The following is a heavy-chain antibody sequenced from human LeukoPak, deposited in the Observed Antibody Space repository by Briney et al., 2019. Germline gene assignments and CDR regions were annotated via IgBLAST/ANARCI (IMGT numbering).Heavy chain of an antibody. CDR1: GYTFTSYY. Sequence: ASVKVSCKASGYTFTSYYMHWVRQAPGQGLEWMGIINPSGGSTSYAQKFQGRVTMTRDTSTSTVYMELSSLRSEDTAVYYCARPVASVDQNTNDVFDIWGQGTMVTVSS. J-gene: IGHJ3*02. D-gene: IGHD2-15*01. CDR2: INPSGGST. V-gene: IGHV1-46*03. CDR3: ARPVASVDQNTNDVFDI.